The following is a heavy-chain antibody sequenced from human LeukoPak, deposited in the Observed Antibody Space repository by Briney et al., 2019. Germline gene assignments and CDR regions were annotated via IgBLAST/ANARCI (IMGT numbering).Heavy chain of an antibody. D-gene: IGHD1-26*01. CDR3: ARRDVGATLQGYFDY. V-gene: IGHV3-53*01. J-gene: IGHJ4*02. CDR1: GFTFSSYG. CDR2: IYSGGST. Sequence: GGSLRLSCAASGFTFSSYGMHWVRQAPGKGLEWVSVIYSGGSTYYADSVKGRFTISRDNSKNTLYLQMNSLRAEDTAVYYCARRDVGATLQGYFDYWGQGTLVTVSS.